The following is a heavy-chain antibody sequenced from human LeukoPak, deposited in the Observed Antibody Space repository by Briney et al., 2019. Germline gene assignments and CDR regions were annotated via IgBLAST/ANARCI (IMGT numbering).Heavy chain of an antibody. CDR1: GFTFSSYS. V-gene: IGHV3-48*04. J-gene: IGHJ6*03. Sequence: GGSLRLPCAASGFTFSSYSMNWVRQAPGKGLEWLSYISGSSSTIYYADSVKGRFTISRDNAKNSLYLQMNSLRAEDTAVYFCARESLGYCSGSTCYYFFMDFWGKGTTVTVSS. D-gene: IGHD2-15*01. CDR2: ISGSSSTI. CDR3: ARESLGYCSGSTCYYFFMDF.